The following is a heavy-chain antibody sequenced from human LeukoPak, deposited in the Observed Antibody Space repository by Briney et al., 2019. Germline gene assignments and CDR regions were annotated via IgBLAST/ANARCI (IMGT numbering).Heavy chain of an antibody. J-gene: IGHJ4*02. CDR3: ARDQRSSSSLLDY. CDR1: GFTFSSYG. Sequence: GGSLRLSCAGSGFTFSSYGMHWVRQAPGRGLEWVAVIWYDGSNEYYADSVKGRFTISRDNSMNTLYLQMNSLRVEGTAVYYCARDQRSSSSLLDYWGQGTLVTVSS. D-gene: IGHD6-6*01. V-gene: IGHV3-33*01. CDR2: IWYDGSNE.